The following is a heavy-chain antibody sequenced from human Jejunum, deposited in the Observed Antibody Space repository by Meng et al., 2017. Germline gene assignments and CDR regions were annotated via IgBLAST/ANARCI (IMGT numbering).Heavy chain of an antibody. CDR2: IYHSGSA. CDR3: AAGWWVWGRTRYGIDY. J-gene: IGHJ4*02. Sequence: SETLSLTCTVSGDSVSSVSYYWSWIRQPPGKELEWIGYIYHSGSANYNPSLKSPVTISKDTSKNQFTLQLTSVTAADTAVYYCAAGWWVWGRTRYGIDYWGQGTLVTVSS. V-gene: IGHV4-61*01. D-gene: IGHD3-16*02. CDR1: GDSVSSVSYY.